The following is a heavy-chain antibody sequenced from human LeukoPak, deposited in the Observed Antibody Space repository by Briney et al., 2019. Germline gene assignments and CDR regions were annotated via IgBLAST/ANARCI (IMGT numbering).Heavy chain of an antibody. V-gene: IGHV4-59*01. J-gene: IGHJ6*02. D-gene: IGHD2-15*01. CDR1: GGSISSYY. CDR2: IYYSGST. CDR3: ARATVLCSGSSYGMDV. Sequence: SETLSLTCTVSGGSISSYYWSWIRQPPGKGLEWIGYIYYSGSTNYNPSLKSRVTISVDTSKNQFSLKLSSVTAADTAVYYCARATVLCSGSSYGMDVWGQGTTVTVSS.